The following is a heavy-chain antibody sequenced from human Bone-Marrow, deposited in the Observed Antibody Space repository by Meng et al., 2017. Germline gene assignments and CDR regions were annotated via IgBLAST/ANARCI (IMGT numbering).Heavy chain of an antibody. V-gene: IGHV1-3*01. CDR2: INAGNGNT. Sequence: ASVKVSCKASGGTFSSYTISWVRQAPGRRLEWMGWINAGNGNTKYSQKFQGRVTITRDTSASTAYMELSSLRFEDTAVYYCARDLDYYDSSGYYSTYYYYGMDVWGQGTTVTVSS. CDR1: GGTFSSYT. D-gene: IGHD3-22*01. CDR3: ARDLDYYDSSGYYSTYYYYGMDV. J-gene: IGHJ6*02.